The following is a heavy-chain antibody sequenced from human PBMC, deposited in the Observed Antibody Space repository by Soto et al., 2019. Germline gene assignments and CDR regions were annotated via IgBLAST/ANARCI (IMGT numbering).Heavy chain of an antibody. CDR3: ARQARRRTSNWFDP. V-gene: IGHV1-8*01. Sequence: ASVKVSCKASGYTFTSYDTNWVRQATGQGLEWMGWMNPNSGNTGYAQKFQGRVTMTRNTSISTAYMELSSLRSEDTAVYYCARQARRRTSNWFDPWGQGTLVTVSS. CDR2: MNPNSGNT. CDR1: GYTFTSYD. J-gene: IGHJ5*02.